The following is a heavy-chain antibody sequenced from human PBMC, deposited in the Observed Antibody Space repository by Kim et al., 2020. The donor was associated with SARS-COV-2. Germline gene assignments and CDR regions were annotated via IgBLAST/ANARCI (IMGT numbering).Heavy chain of an antibody. Sequence: NSAQKFQGRVTITADKSTSTAYMELSSLRSEDTAVYYCATPFYYRDAFDIWGQGTMVTVSS. V-gene: IGHV1-69*02. J-gene: IGHJ3*02. D-gene: IGHD3-10*01. CDR3: ATPFYYRDAFDI.